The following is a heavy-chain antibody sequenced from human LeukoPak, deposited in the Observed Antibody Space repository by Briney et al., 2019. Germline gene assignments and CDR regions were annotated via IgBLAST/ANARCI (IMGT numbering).Heavy chain of an antibody. V-gene: IGHV3-21*04. J-gene: IGHJ4*02. CDR2: ISSSSSYI. CDR3: AREFTAAAGYYFDY. Sequence: PGGSLRLSCAASGFTLSNCSMNWVRQAPGKGLEWVSSISSSSSYIYYADSVKGRFTISRDNSKNTLYLQMNSLRAEDTAVYYCAREFTAAAGYYFDYWGQGTLVTVSS. CDR1: GFTLSNCS. D-gene: IGHD6-13*01.